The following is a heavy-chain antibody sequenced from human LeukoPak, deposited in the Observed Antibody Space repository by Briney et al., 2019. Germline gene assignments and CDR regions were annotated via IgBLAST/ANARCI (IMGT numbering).Heavy chain of an antibody. V-gene: IGHV3-23*01. Sequence: GGSLRLSCAASGFTFSSYAMSWVRQAPGKGLEWVSAISGSGGSTYYADSVKGRFTISRDNSKNTLYLQMNSLRAEDTAVYYCAKDRELLTSSGWPWAYFDYWGQGALVTVSS. CDR1: GFTFSSYA. D-gene: IGHD6-19*01. CDR2: ISGSGGST. J-gene: IGHJ4*02. CDR3: AKDRELLTSSGWPWAYFDY.